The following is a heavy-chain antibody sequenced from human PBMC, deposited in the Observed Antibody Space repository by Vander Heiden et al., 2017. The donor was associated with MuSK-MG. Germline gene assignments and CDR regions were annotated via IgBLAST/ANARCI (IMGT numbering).Heavy chain of an antibody. D-gene: IGHD4-4*01. J-gene: IGHJ6*02. Sequence: QVQLVQSGAEVKKPGASVKASCKASGYTFTSYDINWVRQATGQGLEWMGWMNPNSGNTGYAQKFQGRVTMTRNTSISTAYMELSSLRSEDTAVYYCAEEMVTPYYYYGMDVWGQGTTVTVSS. CDR2: MNPNSGNT. CDR3: AEEMVTPYYYYGMDV. V-gene: IGHV1-8*01. CDR1: GYTFTSYD.